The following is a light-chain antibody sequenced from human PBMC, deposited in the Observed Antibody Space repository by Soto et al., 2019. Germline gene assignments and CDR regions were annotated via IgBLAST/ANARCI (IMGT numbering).Light chain of an antibody. CDR3: GTWDSSLSAV. J-gene: IGLJ1*01. CDR1: SSDVGGYNY. V-gene: IGLV2-14*01. CDR2: EVS. Sequence: QSALTQPASVSGSPGQSISISCTGISSDVGGYNYVSWYQQHPGKAPKAMIYEVSKRPSGVSNRFSGSKSGNTASLTISGLQAEDEADYYCGTWDSSLSAVFGTGTKLTVL.